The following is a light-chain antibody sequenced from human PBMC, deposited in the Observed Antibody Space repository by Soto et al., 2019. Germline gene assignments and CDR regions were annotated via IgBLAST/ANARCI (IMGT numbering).Light chain of an antibody. J-gene: IGLJ3*02. CDR2: DDD. CDR3: ETWDSYVSAAV. V-gene: IGLV1-51*01. Sequence: QSVLTQPPSVSAAPGQKVTISCSGSSSNIGKNYVSWYQHLPGTAPKLLIFDDDVRPSGIPDRFSGSKSGTSATLGITGLQTGDEADYYCETWDSYVSAAVFGGGTKLTVL. CDR1: SSNIGKNY.